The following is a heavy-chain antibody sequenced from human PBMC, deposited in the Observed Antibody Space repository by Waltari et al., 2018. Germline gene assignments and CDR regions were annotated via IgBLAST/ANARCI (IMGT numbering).Heavy chain of an antibody. V-gene: IGHV3-23*01. D-gene: IGHD3-22*01. CDR2: ISGSGGST. J-gene: IGHJ4*02. CDR3: AKGDGYYDSSGYFDY. Sequence: EVQLLESGGGLVQPGGSLRLSCAASGFTFSSYAMSWVRQAPGKGLEWVSAISGSGGSTYYADSVKGRFTISRDDSKNTLYLQMNSLRAEDTAVYYCAKGDGYYDSSGYFDYWGQGTLVTVSS. CDR1: GFTFSSYA.